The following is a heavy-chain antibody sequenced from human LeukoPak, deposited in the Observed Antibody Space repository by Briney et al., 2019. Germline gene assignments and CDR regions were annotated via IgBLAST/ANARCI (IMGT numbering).Heavy chain of an antibody. J-gene: IGHJ4*02. CDR2: MNPNSGNT. CDR1: GYTFTSYD. V-gene: IGHV1-8*01. CDR3: ARLSRITMVRGAKGDY. Sequence: ASVEVSCKASGYTFTSYDINWVRQATGQGLEWMGWMNPNSGNTGYAQKFQGRVTMTRNTSISTAYMELSSLRSEDTAVYYCARLSRITMVRGAKGDYWGQGTLVTVSS. D-gene: IGHD3-10*01.